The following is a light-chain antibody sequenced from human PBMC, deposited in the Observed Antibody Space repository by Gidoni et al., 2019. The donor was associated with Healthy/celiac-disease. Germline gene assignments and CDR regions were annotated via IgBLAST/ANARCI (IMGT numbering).Light chain of an antibody. CDR1: QSVSSSY. Sequence: EIVLTQSPGTLYLPPGERATLSCRASQSVSSSYLAWYQQKPGQDPRLIIYGASSRANGIPDRFSGSGSGTDFPLTISRLAPEDFAVYYCQQYGSSPRYTFGQGTKLEIK. CDR3: QQYGSSPRYT. V-gene: IGKV3-20*01. CDR2: GAS. J-gene: IGKJ2*01.